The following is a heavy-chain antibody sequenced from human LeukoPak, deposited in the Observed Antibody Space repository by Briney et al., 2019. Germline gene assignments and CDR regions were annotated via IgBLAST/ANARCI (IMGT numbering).Heavy chain of an antibody. J-gene: IGHJ4*02. D-gene: IGHD3-9*01. CDR3: ARAYFDWLLYPLDY. CDR2: INPNSGGT. Sequence: GASVKVSCKASGYTFTSYGISWVRQAPGQGLEWMGWINPNSGGTNYAQKFQGRVTMTRDTSISTAYMELSRLRSDDTAVYYCARAYFDWLLYPLDYWGQGTLVTVSS. CDR1: GYTFTSYG. V-gene: IGHV1-2*02.